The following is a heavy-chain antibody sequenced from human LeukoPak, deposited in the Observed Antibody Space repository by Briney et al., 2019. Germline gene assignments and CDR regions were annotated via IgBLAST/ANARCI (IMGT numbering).Heavy chain of an antibody. D-gene: IGHD3-22*01. CDR3: AKGGITMIVVVIQYYFDY. Sequence: GGSLRLSCAASGFTFSSYAMHWVRQAPGKGLEYVSAISSNGGSTYYANSVKGRFTISRDNSKNTLYLQMGSLRAEDTAVYYCAKGGITMIVVVIQYYFDYWGQGTLVTVSS. CDR1: GFTFSSYA. V-gene: IGHV3-64*01. J-gene: IGHJ4*02. CDR2: ISSNGGST.